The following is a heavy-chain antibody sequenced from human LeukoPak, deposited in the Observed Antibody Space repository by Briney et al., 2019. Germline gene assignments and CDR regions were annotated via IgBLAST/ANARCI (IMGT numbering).Heavy chain of an antibody. CDR3: ARAAIAVVAPWLY. J-gene: IGHJ4*02. CDR2: ISSNGGSA. V-gene: IGHV3-64*02. Sequence: PGGSLRLSCAASGFTFSSYAMHWVRQAPGKGLEYVSAISSNGGSAYYADSVKGRFTISRDNSKNTLYLQMDSLRAEDTAVYYCARAAIAVVAPWLYWGQGSLVSVSS. CDR1: GFTFSSYA. D-gene: IGHD6-19*01.